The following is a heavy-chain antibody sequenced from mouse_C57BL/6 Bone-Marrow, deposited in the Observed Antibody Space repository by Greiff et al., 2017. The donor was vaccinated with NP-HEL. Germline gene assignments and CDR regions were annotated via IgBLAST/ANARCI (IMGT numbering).Heavy chain of an antibody. D-gene: IGHD2-1*01. Sequence: QVQLQQPGAELVKPGASVKLSCKASGYTFTSYWMHWVKQRPGQGLEWIGMIHPNGGSTNYNEKFKSKATLTVDTSSSTAYMQLSSLTSEDSSVYSCARWVYYGNDYFDYWGHGTTLTVAS. CDR1: GYTFTSYW. CDR2: IHPNGGST. J-gene: IGHJ2*01. CDR3: ARWVYYGNDYFDY. V-gene: IGHV1-64*01.